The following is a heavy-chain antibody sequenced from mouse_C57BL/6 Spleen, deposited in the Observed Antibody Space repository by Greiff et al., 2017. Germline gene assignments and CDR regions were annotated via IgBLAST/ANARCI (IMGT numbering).Heavy chain of an antibody. CDR3: ASLGGYDDGYAMDY. J-gene: IGHJ4*01. V-gene: IGHV1-80*01. CDR1: GYAFSSYW. D-gene: IGHD2-2*01. Sequence: VQLQQSGAELVKPGASVKISCKASGYAFSSYWMNWVKQRPGKGLEWIGQIYPGAGDTNYNGKFKGKATLTADKSSSTAYMQLSSLTSEDSEVYFCASLGGYDDGYAMDYWGQGTSVTVSS. CDR2: IYPGAGDT.